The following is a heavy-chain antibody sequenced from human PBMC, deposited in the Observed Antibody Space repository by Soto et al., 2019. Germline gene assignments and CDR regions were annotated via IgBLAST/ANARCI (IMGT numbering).Heavy chain of an antibody. D-gene: IGHD3-3*01. Sequence: SETLSLTCTVSGGSISSGGYYWSWIRQHPGKGLEWIGYIYYSGSTYYNPSLKSRVTISVDTSKNQFSLKLSSVTAADTAVYYCARVGRRGVTAPEYYFDYWGQGTLVTVSS. CDR1: GGSISSGGYY. J-gene: IGHJ4*02. CDR3: ARVGRRGVTAPEYYFDY. CDR2: IYYSGST. V-gene: IGHV4-31*03.